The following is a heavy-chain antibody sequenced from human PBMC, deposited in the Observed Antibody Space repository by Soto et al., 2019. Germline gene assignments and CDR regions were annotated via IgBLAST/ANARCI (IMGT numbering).Heavy chain of an antibody. Sequence: PEESLKISCKGSGYNFTTYWIGWVRQMPGKGLEWMGIISPGDSDTRYSPSFQGQVTISADKSISTAYLQWSSLKASDTAMYYCPTKGSSGWLYFDTWGQGNLVSVS. CDR3: PTKGSSGWLYFDT. J-gene: IGHJ4*02. D-gene: IGHD6-19*01. CDR1: GYNFTTYW. V-gene: IGHV5-51*01. CDR2: ISPGDSDT.